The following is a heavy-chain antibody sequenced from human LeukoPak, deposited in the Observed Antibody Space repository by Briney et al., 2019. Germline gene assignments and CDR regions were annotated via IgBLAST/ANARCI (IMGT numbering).Heavy chain of an antibody. V-gene: IGHV3-74*01. CDR1: GFTFSAHW. J-gene: IGHJ5*01. Sequence: GGSLRLSCAGSGFTFSAHWMHWVRQGPGKGLVWVARITHEGGDANYADSVKGRFTISRDNANKVLYLEMNGLTADDTGVYYCARVLTYFDLWGQGTLVTVSS. CDR2: ITHEGGDA. CDR3: ARVLTYFDL.